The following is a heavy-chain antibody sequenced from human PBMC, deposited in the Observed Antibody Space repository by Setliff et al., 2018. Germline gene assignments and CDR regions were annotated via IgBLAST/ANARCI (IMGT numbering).Heavy chain of an antibody. CDR3: AKDWNPSTYWYTDYFDS. J-gene: IGHJ4*02. D-gene: IGHD2-2*01. V-gene: IGHV3-20*04. Sequence: GGSLRLSCGTSGFTFDVSGMSWVRQAPGKGLEWVSSINWSGGSRAYADSVKGRFTISRDNAKNSMYLEMNSLRAEDTAIYYCAKDWNPSTYWYTDYFDSWGQGTLVTVSS. CDR2: INWSGGSR. CDR1: GFTFDVSG.